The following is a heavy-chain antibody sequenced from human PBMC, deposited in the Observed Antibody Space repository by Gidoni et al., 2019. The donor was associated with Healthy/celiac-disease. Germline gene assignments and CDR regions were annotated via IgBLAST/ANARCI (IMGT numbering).Heavy chain of an antibody. Sequence: QVQLQESGPGLVKPSETLSLTCTVSGGSISSYYWSWIRQPPGKGLEWIGYIYYSGSTNYNPSLKSRVTISVDTSKNQFSLKLSSVTAADTAVYYCARGKYGAVDFGYWGQGTLVTVSS. CDR2: IYYSGST. V-gene: IGHV4-59*01. D-gene: IGHD6-19*01. CDR3: ARGKYGAVDFGY. J-gene: IGHJ4*02. CDR1: GGSISSYY.